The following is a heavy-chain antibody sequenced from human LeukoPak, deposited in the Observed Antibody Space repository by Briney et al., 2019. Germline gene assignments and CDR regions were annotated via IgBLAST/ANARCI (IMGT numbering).Heavy chain of an antibody. Sequence: GGSLRLSCAASGFSLSSYGLYWVRQAPGKGLDWVAFSRHDEDGKYYADSVKGRFTISRDNSQNTLYLQMNSLRAEDTAVYYCARDRLEYAFDIWGQGTMVTVSS. CDR3: ARDRLEYAFDI. V-gene: IGHV3-30*02. CDR2: SRHDEDGK. CDR1: GFSLSSYG. D-gene: IGHD3-3*01. J-gene: IGHJ3*02.